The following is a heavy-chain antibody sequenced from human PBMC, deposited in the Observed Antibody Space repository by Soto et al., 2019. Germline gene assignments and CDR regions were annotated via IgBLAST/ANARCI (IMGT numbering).Heavy chain of an antibody. J-gene: IGHJ4*02. CDR3: AKDKLPVAVAAPFDY. CDR1: GFTFSSYG. V-gene: IGHV3-30*18. Sequence: GGSLRLSCAASGFTFSSYGMHWVRQAPGKGLEWVAVISYDGSNKYYADSVKGRFTISRDNSKNTLYLQMNSLRAEDTAVYYCAKDKLPVAVAAPFDYWGQGTLVTVSS. CDR2: ISYDGSNK. D-gene: IGHD6-19*01.